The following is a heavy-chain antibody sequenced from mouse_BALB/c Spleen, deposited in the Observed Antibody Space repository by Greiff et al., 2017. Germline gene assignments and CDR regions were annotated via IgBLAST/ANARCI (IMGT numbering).Heavy chain of an antibody. Sequence: VKLVESGPGLVQPSQSLSITCTVSGFSLTSYGVHWVRQSPGKGLEWLGVIWSGGSTDYNAAFISRLSISKDNSKSQVFFKMNSLQANDTAIYYCAREDYYYGSSPSFDYWGQGTTLTVSS. CDR1: GFSLTSYG. J-gene: IGHJ2*01. CDR3: AREDYYYGSSPSFDY. D-gene: IGHD1-1*01. CDR2: IWSGGST. V-gene: IGHV2-2*02.